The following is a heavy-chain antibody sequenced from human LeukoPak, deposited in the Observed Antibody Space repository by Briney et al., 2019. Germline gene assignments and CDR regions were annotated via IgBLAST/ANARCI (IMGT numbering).Heavy chain of an antibody. J-gene: IGHJ5*02. Sequence: ASVKVSCKASGYTFTGYYMHWVRQAPGQGLEWMGWINPNSGGTNYAQKFQGRVTTTRDTSISTAYMELSRLRSDDTAVYYYARDRESPYYGDYSINNWFDPWGQGTLVTVSS. CDR2: INPNSGGT. D-gene: IGHD4-17*01. CDR3: ARDRESPYYGDYSINNWFDP. CDR1: GYTFTGYY. V-gene: IGHV1-2*02.